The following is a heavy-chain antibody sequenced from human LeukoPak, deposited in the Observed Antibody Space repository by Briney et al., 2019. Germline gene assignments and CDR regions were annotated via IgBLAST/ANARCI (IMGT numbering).Heavy chain of an antibody. J-gene: IGHJ4*02. V-gene: IGHV3-48*02. D-gene: IGHD6-19*01. Sequence: PGGSLRLSCAASGFTFSSYSMNWLRQAPGKGLEWVSYISSSSSTIYYADSVKGRFTISRDNAKNPLYLQMNSLRDEDTAVYYCARVLMVGIAVARRAFDYWGQGTLVTVSS. CDR3: ARVLMVGIAVARRAFDY. CDR1: GFTFSSYS. CDR2: ISSSSSTI.